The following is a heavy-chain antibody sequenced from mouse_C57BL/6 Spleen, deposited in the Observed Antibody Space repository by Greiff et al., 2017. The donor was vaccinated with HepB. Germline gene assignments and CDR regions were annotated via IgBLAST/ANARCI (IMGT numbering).Heavy chain of an antibody. V-gene: IGHV1-55*01. CDR2: IYPGSGST. CDR3: ARRRGNYDAMDY. J-gene: IGHJ4*01. Sequence: QVQLKQPGAELVKPGASVKMSCKASGYTFTSYWITWVKQRPGQGLEWIGDIYPGSGSTNYNEKFKSKATLTVDTSSSTAYMQLSSLTSEDSAVYYCARRRGNYDAMDYWGQGTSVTVSS. CDR1: GYTFTSYW. D-gene: IGHD2-1*01.